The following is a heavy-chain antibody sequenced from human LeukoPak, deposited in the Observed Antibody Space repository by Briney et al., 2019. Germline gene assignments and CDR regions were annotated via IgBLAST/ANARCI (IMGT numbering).Heavy chain of an antibody. CDR3: AKDGGRDQCFDY. J-gene: IGHJ4*02. CDR1: GFTLSSYG. CDR2: ISYDGSNK. V-gene: IGHV3-30*18. Sequence: GGSLRLSCAASGFTLSSYGMHWVRQAPGKGLEWVAVISYDGSNKYYADSVKGRFTISRDNSKNTLYLQMNSLRAEDTAVYYCAKDGGRDQCFDYWGQGTLVTVS. D-gene: IGHD1-26*01.